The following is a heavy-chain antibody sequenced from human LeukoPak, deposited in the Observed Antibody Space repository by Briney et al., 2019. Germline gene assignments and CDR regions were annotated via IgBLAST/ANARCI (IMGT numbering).Heavy chain of an antibody. CDR3: ARGSLLIAAPFDY. J-gene: IGHJ4*02. CDR1: GFTFSSYG. V-gene: IGHV3-30*02. D-gene: IGHD6-6*01. CDR2: IRYDGSNK. Sequence: PGGSLRLSCAASGFTFSSYGMHWVRQAPGKGLEWVAFIRYDGSNKYYADSVKGRFTISRDNSKNTLYLQMNSLRAEDTAVYYCARGSLLIAAPFDYWGQGTLVTVSS.